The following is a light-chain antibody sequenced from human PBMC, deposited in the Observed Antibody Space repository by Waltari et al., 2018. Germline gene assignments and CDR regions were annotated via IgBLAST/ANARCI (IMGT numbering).Light chain of an antibody. CDR2: YDS. CDR3: LVWHSTIDHQGV. V-gene: IGLV3-21*04. J-gene: IGLJ2*01. Sequence: SYVVTQSPSVSVAPGETARITCGGDNIGSKSVHWSQQRTGQAPVLVISYDSDRPSGVPERFSGSNSGNTATLTISWVEAEDEADYYCLVWHSTIDHQGVFGGGTKLTVL. CDR1: NIGSKS.